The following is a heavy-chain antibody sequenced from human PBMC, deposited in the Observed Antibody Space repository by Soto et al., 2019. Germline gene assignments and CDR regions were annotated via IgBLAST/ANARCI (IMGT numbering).Heavy chain of an antibody. CDR1: GASISGYY. V-gene: IGHV4-4*07. Sequence: SETLSLTCTVPGASISGYYWSWIRKSAGKGLEWIGCIYATGTTDYNPSLKSRVMMSVDTSKKQFSLKLRSVTAADTAVYYCVRDGTKTLRDWFDPWGQGISVTVSS. J-gene: IGHJ5*02. D-gene: IGHD1-1*01. CDR2: IYATGTT. CDR3: VRDGTKTLRDWFDP.